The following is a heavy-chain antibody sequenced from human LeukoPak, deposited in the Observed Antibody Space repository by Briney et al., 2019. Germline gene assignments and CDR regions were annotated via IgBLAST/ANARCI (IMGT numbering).Heavy chain of an antibody. D-gene: IGHD3-22*01. CDR2: IYTSGST. Sequence: PSETLSLTCTVSGGSISDSTYYWGWIRQPPGKGLEWIGRIYTSGSTNYNPSLKSRVTMSVDTSKNQFSLKLSSVSAADTAVYYCARDRDDSSGLHWFDPWGQGTLVTVSS. V-gene: IGHV4-39*07. CDR1: GGSISDSTYY. J-gene: IGHJ5*02. CDR3: ARDRDDSSGLHWFDP.